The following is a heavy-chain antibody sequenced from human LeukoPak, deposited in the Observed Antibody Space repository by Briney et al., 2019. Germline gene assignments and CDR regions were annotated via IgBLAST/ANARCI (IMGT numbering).Heavy chain of an antibody. CDR3: ARDGYSSSWYKDY. V-gene: IGHV1-2*02. J-gene: IGHJ4*02. D-gene: IGHD6-13*01. CDR2: INPNSGGT. CDR1: GYTFTGYY. Sequence: ASVNVSCKASGYTFTGYYMHWVRQAPGQGLEWMGWINPNSGGTNYAQKFQGGVTMTRDTSISTAYMELSRLRSDDTAVYYCARDGYSSSWYKDYWGQGTLVTVSS.